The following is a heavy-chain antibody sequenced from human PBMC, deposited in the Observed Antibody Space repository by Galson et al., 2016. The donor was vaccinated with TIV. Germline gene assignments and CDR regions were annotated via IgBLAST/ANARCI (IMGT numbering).Heavy chain of an antibody. Sequence: SVKVSCKASGGSFTNHAIRWVRQVPGQGLEWMGGTITILGTPNYAQRFQGRVTITTDESTTTAYMELSSLRSEDTAVYFCARDIPCGGTCYFFDDWGQGTLVTVSS. V-gene: IGHV1-69*05. CDR1: GGSFTNHA. CDR2: TITILGTP. D-gene: IGHD2-15*01. J-gene: IGHJ4*02. CDR3: ARDIPCGGTCYFFDD.